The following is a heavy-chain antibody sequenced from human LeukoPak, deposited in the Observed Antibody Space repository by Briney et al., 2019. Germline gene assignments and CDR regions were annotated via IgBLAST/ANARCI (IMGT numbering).Heavy chain of an antibody. CDR1: GYPFTTYG. J-gene: IGHJ5*02. Sequence: GASVKVSCKASGYPFTTYGFIWVRQAPGLGLEWMGWISANNGNTKYGQKFRGRVTMTTDTTTETAYIELSTLRSADTAIYYCARAIGDPTDPSGHGSLVTASS. CDR2: ISANNGNT. CDR3: ARAIGDPTDP. V-gene: IGHV1-18*01. D-gene: IGHD2-21*01.